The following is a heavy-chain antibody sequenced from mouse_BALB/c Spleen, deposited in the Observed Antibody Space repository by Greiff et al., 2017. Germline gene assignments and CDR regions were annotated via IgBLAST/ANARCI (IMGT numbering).Heavy chain of an antibody. Sequence: EVQVVESGGGLVQPGGSRKLSCAASGFTFSSFGMHWVRQAPEKGLEWVAYISSGSSTIYYADTVKGRFTISRDNPKNTLFLQMTSLRSEDTAMYYCARGGWLYAMDYWGQGTSVTVSS. V-gene: IGHV5-17*02. J-gene: IGHJ4*01. CDR2: ISSGSSTI. CDR3: ARGGWLYAMDY. CDR1: GFTFSSFG. D-gene: IGHD1-1*02.